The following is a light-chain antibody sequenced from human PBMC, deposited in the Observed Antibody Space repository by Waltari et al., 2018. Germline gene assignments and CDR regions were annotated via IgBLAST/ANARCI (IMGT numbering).Light chain of an antibody. V-gene: IGKV4-1*01. CDR3: QQYISSPLS. Sequence: DIVMTQSPDSLSVSLGERATINCKSSLSILHSSQNKNYLSWYQQKSGQSPKLLIYAAATRENGVPDRFTGSGAGTQFTLTLSGLQAEDVAVYYCQQYISSPLSFGPGTKVDIK. CDR2: AAA. J-gene: IGKJ3*01. CDR1: LSILHSSQNKNY.